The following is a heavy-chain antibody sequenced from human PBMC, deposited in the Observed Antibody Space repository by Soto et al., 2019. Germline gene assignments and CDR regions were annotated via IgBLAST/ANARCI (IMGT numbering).Heavy chain of an antibody. Sequence: QVQLQESGPGLVKPSQTLSLTCTVSGGSISSGGYYWSWIRQHPGKGLEWIGYIYYSGSTYYNPSLKSRVTISVDTSKNQFSLKLSSVTAEDTAVYYCARGKTVAAAGPFDYWGQGTLVTVSS. CDR2: IYYSGST. CDR1: GGSISSGGYY. V-gene: IGHV4-31*03. D-gene: IGHD6-13*01. J-gene: IGHJ4*02. CDR3: ARGKTVAAAGPFDY.